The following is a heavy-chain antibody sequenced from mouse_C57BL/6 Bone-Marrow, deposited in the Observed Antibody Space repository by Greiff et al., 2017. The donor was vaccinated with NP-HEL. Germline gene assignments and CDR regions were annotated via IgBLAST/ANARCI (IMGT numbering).Heavy chain of an antibody. CDR3: ARRRGYGGAMDY. D-gene: IGHD2-2*01. J-gene: IGHJ4*01. Sequence: EVHLVESGGDLVKPGGSLKLSCAASGFTFSSYGMSWVRQTPGKRLEWVATISSGGSCTYYPDSVKGRFTISRDNAKNTLYLQMSSLKSEDTAMYYCARRRGYGGAMDYWGQGTSVTVSS. CDR1: GFTFSSYG. CDR2: ISSGGSCT. V-gene: IGHV5-6*01.